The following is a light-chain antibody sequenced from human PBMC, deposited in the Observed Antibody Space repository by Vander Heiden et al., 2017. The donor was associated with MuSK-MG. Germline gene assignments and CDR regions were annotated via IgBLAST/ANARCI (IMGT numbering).Light chain of an antibody. J-gene: IGLJ2*01. Sequence: TVVTQEPSRTVSPGETGTLTCASSTRAVTRAHYPTWLQQQPGQAPRVLSYSTSKRHSWTAARFSGSLLGGTGVLILSGVQHEDEAEYYCLLYYGSAHLVVFGTGTKLTVL. CDR1: TRAVTRAHY. CDR3: LLYYGSAHLVV. V-gene: IGLV7-43*01. CDR2: STS.